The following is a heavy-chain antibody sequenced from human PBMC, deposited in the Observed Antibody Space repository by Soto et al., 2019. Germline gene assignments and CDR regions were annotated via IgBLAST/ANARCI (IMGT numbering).Heavy chain of an antibody. Sequence: EVQLVESGGGLVKPGGSLRLFCAASGFTFSNYNMIWVRQAPGKGLEWVSSISTSSSYISYADSVKGRFTISRDNAKNSLYLQMNSLRAEDTAVYYCAREEGYYYGSGSYHWGQGTLVTVSS. CDR2: ISTSSSYI. CDR1: GFTFSNYN. V-gene: IGHV3-21*01. D-gene: IGHD3-10*01. CDR3: AREEGYYYGSGSYH. J-gene: IGHJ5*02.